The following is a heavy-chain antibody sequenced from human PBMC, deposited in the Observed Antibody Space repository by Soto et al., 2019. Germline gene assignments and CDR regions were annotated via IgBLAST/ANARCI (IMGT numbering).Heavy chain of an antibody. V-gene: IGHV4-39*01. CDR3: ARPRDRLYYFDY. CDR1: GGSISSSSYY. CDR2: IYYSGST. Sequence: SETLSLTCTVSGGSISSSSYYWGWIRQPPGKGLEWIGSIYYSGSTYYNPSLKSRVTISVDTSKNQFSLKLSSVTAADTAVYYCARPRDRLYYFDYWGQGTLVTVSS. J-gene: IGHJ4*02. D-gene: IGHD3-16*01.